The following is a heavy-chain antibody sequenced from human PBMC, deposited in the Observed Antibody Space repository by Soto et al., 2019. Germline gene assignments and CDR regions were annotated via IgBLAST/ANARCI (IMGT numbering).Heavy chain of an antibody. CDR1: GASISSYY. V-gene: IGHV4-59*01. Sequence: QVQLQESGPGLGKPSETRSLTCTFSGASISSYYWSWIRQPPGKGLEWIGYIYYSGSTNYNPSLKSRVTISVDTSKNQFSLKLSSVTAADTAVYYCARENCSGGSCYASWGQGTLVTVSS. CDR2: IYYSGST. D-gene: IGHD2-15*01. J-gene: IGHJ5*02. CDR3: ARENCSGGSCYAS.